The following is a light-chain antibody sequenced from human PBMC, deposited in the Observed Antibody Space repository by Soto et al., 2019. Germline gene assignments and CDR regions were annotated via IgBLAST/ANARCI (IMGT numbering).Light chain of an antibody. J-gene: IGLJ3*02. CDR2: VNS. V-gene: IGLV1-40*01. CDR3: QSYDGSLSGWV. Sequence: QSVLTQPPSVSGAPGQRVTISCTGSSSNIGAGYGVHWYQQLPGTAPKLLIYVNSNRPSGVPDRFSGSKSGTSASLAITGLRAEDEGDYYCQSYDGSLSGWVFGGGTKLTVL. CDR1: SSNIGAGYG.